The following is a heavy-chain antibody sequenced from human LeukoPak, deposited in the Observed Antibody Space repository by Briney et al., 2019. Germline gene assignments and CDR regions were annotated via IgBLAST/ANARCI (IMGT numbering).Heavy chain of an antibody. CDR3: ARVGGGGSGWYIDY. V-gene: IGHV4-59*12. J-gene: IGHJ4*02. D-gene: IGHD6-19*01. CDR1: GGSISSYY. Sequence: SETLSLTCTVSGGSISSYYWSWIRQPPGKGLEWIGSIFYSGSTFYNPSLKSRVTISVDTSRNHFSLKLSSVTAADTAVYYCARVGGGGSGWYIDYWGQGTLVTVSS. CDR2: IFYSGST.